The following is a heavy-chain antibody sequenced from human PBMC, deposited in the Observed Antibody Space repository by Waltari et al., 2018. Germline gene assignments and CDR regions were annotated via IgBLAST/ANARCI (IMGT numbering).Heavy chain of an antibody. CDR3: ARGAAYSRFDY. D-gene: IGHD5-18*01. Sequence: EVQLVESGGGLVQPGGCLRLSWAASGFTFSSYGMNWVRQAAGKGLEWVSGISGSGGNTYYADSVKGRFTISRDNSKSTLSLQMNSVRADDTAVYYCARGAAYSRFDYWGQGTLVIVSS. CDR1: GFTFSSYG. V-gene: IGHV3-23*04. CDR2: ISGSGGNT. J-gene: IGHJ4*02.